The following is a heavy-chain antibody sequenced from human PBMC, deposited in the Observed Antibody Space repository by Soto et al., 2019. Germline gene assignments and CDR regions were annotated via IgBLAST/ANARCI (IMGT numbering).Heavy chain of an antibody. Sequence: SLRLSCSASVFIFSDYYMTWIRQAPGKGLEWLSCSSNRDRSTYYADSVKDRFVVSKDNAKNLVYLQMNSLRAEDTAVYFCARAWKIEKFGVISMSKGLDVWGQGTTVTVSS. CDR2: SSNRDRST. CDR3: ARAWKIEKFGVISMSKGLDV. CDR1: VFIFSDYY. D-gene: IGHD3-3*01. V-gene: IGHV3-11*01. J-gene: IGHJ6*02.